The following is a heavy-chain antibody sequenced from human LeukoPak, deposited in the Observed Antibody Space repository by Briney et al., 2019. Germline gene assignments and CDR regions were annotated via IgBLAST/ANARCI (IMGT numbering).Heavy chain of an antibody. CDR3: ARAMVYYYGAGYFDY. CDR2: IYYSGST. CDR1: GGSISSSSYY. J-gene: IGHJ4*02. D-gene: IGHD3-10*01. Sequence: PSETLSLTCTVSGGSISSSSYYWGWIRQPPGKGLEWIGSIYYSGSTYYNPSLKSRVTTSVDTSKNQFSLKLSSVTAADTAVYYCARAMVYYYGAGYFDYWGQGTLVTVSS. V-gene: IGHV4-39*01.